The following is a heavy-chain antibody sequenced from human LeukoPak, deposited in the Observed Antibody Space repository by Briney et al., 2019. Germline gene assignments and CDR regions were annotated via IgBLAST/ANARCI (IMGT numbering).Heavy chain of an antibody. CDR1: GYTFTSYD. Sequence: ASVKVSCKASGYTFTSYDINWVRQAPGQGLEWMGGIIPIFGTANYAQKFQGRVTITADESTSTAYMELSSLRSEDTAVYYCARVVVVAAYYYYYYMDVWGKGTTVTISS. CDR2: IIPIFGTA. D-gene: IGHD2-15*01. CDR3: ARVVVVAAYYYYYYMDV. J-gene: IGHJ6*03. V-gene: IGHV1-69*13.